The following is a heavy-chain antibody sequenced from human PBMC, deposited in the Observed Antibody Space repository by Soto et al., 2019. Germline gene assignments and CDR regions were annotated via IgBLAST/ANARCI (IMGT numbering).Heavy chain of an antibody. CDR1: GFTFSSYA. J-gene: IGHJ4*02. Sequence: QVQLVESGGGVVQPGRSLRLSCAASGFTFSSYAMHWVRQAPGKGLEWVAVISYDGSNKYYADSVKGRFTISRDNSKNTLYLQMNSLRAEDTAVYYCAIEPLPDWLPNFDYWGQGTLVTVSS. CDR3: AIEPLPDWLPNFDY. D-gene: IGHD3-9*01. CDR2: ISYDGSNK. V-gene: IGHV3-30-3*01.